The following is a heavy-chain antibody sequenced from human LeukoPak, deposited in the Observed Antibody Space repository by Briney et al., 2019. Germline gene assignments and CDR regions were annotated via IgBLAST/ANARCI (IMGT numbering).Heavy chain of an antibody. J-gene: IGHJ4*02. CDR1: GYTFTSYG. CDR2: ISAYNGNT. CDR3: ARDPSGPPQYYFDY. V-gene: IGHV1-18*01. Sequence: GASVKVSCKASGYTFTSYGISWVRQAPGQGLEWMEWISAYNGNTNYAQKLQGRVTMTTDTSTSTAHMELRSLRSDDTAVYYCARDPSGPPQYYFDYWGQGTLVTVSS.